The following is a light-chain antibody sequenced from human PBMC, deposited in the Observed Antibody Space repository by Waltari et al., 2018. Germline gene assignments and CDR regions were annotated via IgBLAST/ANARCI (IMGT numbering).Light chain of an antibody. CDR3: QQYNNWVSWT. Sequence: EIVMTQSPATLSVSPGERATLSCRASQRVSSNLAWYQQKPGQAPRLLIYGASTRATGSPARFSGSGSGTEFTLTISSLQSEDFAVYYCQQYNNWVSWTFGQGTKVEIK. V-gene: IGKV3-15*01. CDR1: QRVSSN. J-gene: IGKJ1*01. CDR2: GAS.